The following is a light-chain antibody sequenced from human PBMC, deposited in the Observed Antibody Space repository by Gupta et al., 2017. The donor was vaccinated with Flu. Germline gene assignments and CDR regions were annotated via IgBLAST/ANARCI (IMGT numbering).Light chain of an antibody. CDR1: SSDVGRYNF. Sequence: SITISCTGASSDVGRYNFVSWYQQHPGKAPEVMIYEVSNRPSGVSNRFSGSKSGNTASLTISGLQAEDEGDYYCSSYTSNNTVIFGGGTKLTVL. J-gene: IGLJ2*01. CDR3: SSYTSNNTVI. V-gene: IGLV2-14*01. CDR2: EVS.